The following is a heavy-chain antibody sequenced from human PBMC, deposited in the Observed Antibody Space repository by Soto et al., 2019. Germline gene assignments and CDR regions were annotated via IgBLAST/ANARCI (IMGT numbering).Heavy chain of an antibody. V-gene: IGHV4-31*03. D-gene: IGHD6-13*01. CDR3: ARAYIAAAGMRNPHWFDP. J-gene: IGHJ5*02. CDR2: IYYSGST. Sequence: QVQLQESGPGLVKPSQTLSLTCTVSGGSISSGGYYWSWIRQHPGKGLEWIGYIYYSGSTYYNPSLKRRVXXXVXXSKNQFSLKLSSVTAADTAVYYCARAYIAAAGMRNPHWFDPWGQGTLVTVSS. CDR1: GGSISSGGYY.